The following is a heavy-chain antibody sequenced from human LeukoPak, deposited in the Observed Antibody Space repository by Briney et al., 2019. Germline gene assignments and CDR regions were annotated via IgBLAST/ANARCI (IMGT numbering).Heavy chain of an antibody. CDR1: GGSFSGYY. V-gene: IGHV4-34*01. CDR2: INHSGST. CDR3: ARHGITGTNFDY. Sequence: PETLSLTCAVYGGSFSGYYWSWIRQPPGKGLEWIGEINHSGSTNYNPSLKSRVTISVDTSKNQFSLKLSSVTAADTAVYYCARHGITGTNFDYWGQGTLVTVSS. J-gene: IGHJ4*02. D-gene: IGHD1-7*01.